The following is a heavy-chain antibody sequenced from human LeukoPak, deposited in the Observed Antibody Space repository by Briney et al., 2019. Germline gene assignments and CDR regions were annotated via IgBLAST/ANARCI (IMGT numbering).Heavy chain of an antibody. J-gene: IGHJ5*02. CDR1: RFTFSNAW. CDR2: IKRTTDGGST. D-gene: IGHD6-6*01. Sequence: GGSLRLSCAASRFTFSNAWMSWVRQAPGRGLERVGRIKRTTDGGSTDYAAPVKGRFTISRDDSINTLYLQMNSLKTEDAAVYYCTTEYSTSGWFGPWGQGTLVTVSS. CDR3: TTEYSTSGWFGP. V-gene: IGHV3-15*01.